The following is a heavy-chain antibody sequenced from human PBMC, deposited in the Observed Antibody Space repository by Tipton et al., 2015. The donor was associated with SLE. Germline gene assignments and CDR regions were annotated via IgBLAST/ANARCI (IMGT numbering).Heavy chain of an antibody. V-gene: IGHV4-61*08. CDR3: ARDKKAPSYYYYYMDV. Sequence: TLSLTCTVSGGSIYTSAYYWSWIRQPPGKGLEWIGYIYYSGSTNYNPSLKSRVTISVDTSKNQFSLKLSSVTAADTVVYYCARDKKAPSYYYYYMDVWGKGTTVTVSS. CDR1: GGSIYTSAYY. CDR2: IYYSGST. J-gene: IGHJ6*03.